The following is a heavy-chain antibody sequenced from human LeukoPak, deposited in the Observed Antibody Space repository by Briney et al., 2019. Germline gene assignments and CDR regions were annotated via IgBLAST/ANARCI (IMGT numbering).Heavy chain of an antibody. CDR3: AKFIAAPFYFDY. CDR2: ISGSGGST. J-gene: IGHJ4*02. V-gene: IGHV3-23*01. Sequence: GGSLRLSCAASGFTFSSYGMSWVRQAPGKGLEWVSAISGSGGSTYYADSVKGRFTISRDNAKNSLYLQMNSLRAEDTAVYYCAKFIAAPFYFDYWGQGTLVTVSS. D-gene: IGHD6-13*01. CDR1: GFTFSSYG.